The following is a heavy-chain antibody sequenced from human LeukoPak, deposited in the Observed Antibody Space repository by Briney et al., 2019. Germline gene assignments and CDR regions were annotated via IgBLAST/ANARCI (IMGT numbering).Heavy chain of an antibody. CDR2: IRSDGRNK. CDR3: AKVPQWSSFRFFDY. CDR1: GFSFSTYG. J-gene: IGHJ4*02. D-gene: IGHD6-13*01. V-gene: IGHV3-30*02. Sequence: GGSLRLSCAASGFSFSTYGMHWVRQAPGKGLEWVAFIRSDGRNKYYADSVKGRFTISRDNSKNTLYLQMNSLRAEDTAVYYCAKVPQWSSFRFFDYWGQGTLVTVSS.